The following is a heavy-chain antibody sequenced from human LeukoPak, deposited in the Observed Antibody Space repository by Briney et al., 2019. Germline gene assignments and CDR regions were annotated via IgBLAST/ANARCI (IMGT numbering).Heavy chain of an antibody. CDR2: ISGSGGST. CDR1: GFTFSSYS. V-gene: IGHV3-23*01. D-gene: IGHD1-26*01. J-gene: IGHJ4*02. CDR3: AKPTGQWELLNG. Sequence: GGSLRLSCAASGFTFSSYSMNWVRQAPGKGLEWVSAISGSGGSTYYADSVKGRFTISRDNSKNTLYLQMNSLRAEDTAVYYCAKPTGQWELLNGWGQGTLVTVSS.